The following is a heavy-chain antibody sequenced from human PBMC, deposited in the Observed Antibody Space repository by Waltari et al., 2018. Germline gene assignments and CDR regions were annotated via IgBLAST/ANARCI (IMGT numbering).Heavy chain of an antibody. CDR3: AKTALGHSSSWYAYYFDY. V-gene: IGHV3-30*18. Sequence: QVQLVESGGGVVQPGRSLRLSCAASGFTFSSYGMHWVRQAPGQGLEWVAVIWYDGSNKYYADSVKGRFTISRDNSKNTLYLQMNSLRAEDTAVYYCAKTALGHSSSWYAYYFDYWGQGTLVTVSS. J-gene: IGHJ4*02. CDR1: GFTFSSYG. D-gene: IGHD6-13*01. CDR2: IWYDGSNK.